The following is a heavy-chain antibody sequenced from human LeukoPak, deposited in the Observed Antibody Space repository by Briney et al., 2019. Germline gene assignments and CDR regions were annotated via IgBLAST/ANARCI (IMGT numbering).Heavy chain of an antibody. CDR2: ISSSSITI. J-gene: IGHJ5*02. Sequence: GGSLRLSCAVSGFPLSSYSINWVRQAPGKGLEWVSYISSSSITIYYADSVKGRFTISRDNAKNSLYLQMDSLRAEDTAVYYCAKDGRVVVPAAISPIGWFDPWGQGTLVTVSS. CDR3: AKDGRVVVPAAISPIGWFDP. D-gene: IGHD2-2*01. CDR1: GFPLSSYS. V-gene: IGHV3-48*04.